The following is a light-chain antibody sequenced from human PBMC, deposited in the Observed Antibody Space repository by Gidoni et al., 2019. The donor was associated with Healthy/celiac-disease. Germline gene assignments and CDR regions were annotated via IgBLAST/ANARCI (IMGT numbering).Light chain of an antibody. CDR1: QSVSNN. V-gene: IGKV3-15*01. CDR3: QHYNNWPPWT. Sequence: EIVMTQSPATLSVSPGERATLSCRASQSVSNNLAWYQQKPGQAPRLLIYGASTRATGIPARFSGSGSGTEFTLTISSLQSEDFAVYYCQHYNNWPPWTFGQXTKVEIK. J-gene: IGKJ1*01. CDR2: GAS.